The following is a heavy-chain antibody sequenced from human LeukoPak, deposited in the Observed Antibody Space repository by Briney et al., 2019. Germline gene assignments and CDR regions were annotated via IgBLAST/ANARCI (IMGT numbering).Heavy chain of an antibody. Sequence: PGGSLRLSCAASGFTFSSYAMSWVRQAPGKGLEWVSAISGSGGSTYYADSVKGRFTISRDNSKNTLYLQMNSLRAEDTAVYYCAKDTRRSSGWFQADYYYMDVSGKGTTVTVSS. CDR1: GFTFSSYA. V-gene: IGHV3-23*01. CDR2: ISGSGGST. CDR3: AKDTRRSSGWFQADYYYMDV. J-gene: IGHJ6*03. D-gene: IGHD6-19*01.